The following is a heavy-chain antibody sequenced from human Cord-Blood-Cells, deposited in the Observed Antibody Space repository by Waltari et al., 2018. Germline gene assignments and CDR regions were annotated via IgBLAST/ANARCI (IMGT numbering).Heavy chain of an antibody. D-gene: IGHD3-10*01. CDR2: IYYSGST. CDR3: ARVGGSGSYYNWFDP. Sequence: QLQLQESGPGLVKPSETLSLTCTVSGGSISSSSYYWGWIRQAPGKGLAWIGSIYYSGSTDYNPSLKGRVTISVDTSKNQFSLKLSSVTAADTAVYYCARVGGSGSYYNWFDPWGQGTLVTVSS. J-gene: IGHJ5*02. V-gene: IGHV4-39*01. CDR1: GGSISSSSYY.